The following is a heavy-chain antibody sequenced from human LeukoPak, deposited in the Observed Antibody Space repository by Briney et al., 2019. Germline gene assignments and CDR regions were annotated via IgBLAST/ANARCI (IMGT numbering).Heavy chain of an antibody. CDR1: GGSISSGDYY. CDR3: ARGLYDYGGDLGRYFDL. D-gene: IGHD4-23*01. Sequence: SETLSLTCTVSGGSISSGDYYWSWIRQPPGKGLEWIGYIYYSGSTYYNPSLKSRVTISVDTSKNQFSLKLSSVTAADTAVYYCARGLYDYGGDLGRYFDLWGRGTLVTVSS. J-gene: IGHJ2*01. CDR2: IYYSGST. V-gene: IGHV4-30-4*01.